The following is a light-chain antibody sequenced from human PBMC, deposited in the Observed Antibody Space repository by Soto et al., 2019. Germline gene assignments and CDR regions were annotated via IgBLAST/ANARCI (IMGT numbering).Light chain of an antibody. CDR2: GAS. V-gene: IGKV3-20*01. Sequence: VFTQSPGTLSLSPGARATLSCRASQTVSNNYLAWCQQKPGQAPRVIMYGASRRATGIPDRFSGGGSGTDFTITISRLEPEDCEVYFCQQYAGPPTTFGQGTRLEIK. J-gene: IGKJ5*01. CDR3: QQYAGPPTT. CDR1: QTVSNNY.